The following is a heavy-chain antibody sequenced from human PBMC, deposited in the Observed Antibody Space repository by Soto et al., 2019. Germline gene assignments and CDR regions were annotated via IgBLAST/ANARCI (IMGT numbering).Heavy chain of an antibody. V-gene: IGHV4-30-4*01. J-gene: IGHJ4*02. CDR3: ARRRTDFWSGYSSYFDY. Sequence: SETLSLTCTVSGGSISSGDYYWSWIRQPPGKGLEWIGYIYYSGSTYYNPSLKSRVTISGDTSKNQFSLKLSSVTAADTAVYYCARRRTDFWSGYSSYFDYWGQGALVTVSS. CDR1: GGSISSGDYY. D-gene: IGHD3-3*01. CDR2: IYYSGST.